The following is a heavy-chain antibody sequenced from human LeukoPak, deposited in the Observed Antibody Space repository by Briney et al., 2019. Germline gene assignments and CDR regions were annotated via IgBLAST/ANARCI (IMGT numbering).Heavy chain of an antibody. CDR1: GGSISSYY. CDR3: AREQGYYYGSGSYFLLDV. J-gene: IGHJ6*02. V-gene: IGHV4-59*01. D-gene: IGHD3-10*01. Sequence: KSSETLSLTCTVSGGSISSYYWSWIRQPPGKGLEWIGYIYYSGSTNYNPSLKSRVTISVDTSKNQFSLKLNSVTAADTAVYYCAREQGYYYGSGSYFLLDVWGQGTTVTVSS. CDR2: IYYSGST.